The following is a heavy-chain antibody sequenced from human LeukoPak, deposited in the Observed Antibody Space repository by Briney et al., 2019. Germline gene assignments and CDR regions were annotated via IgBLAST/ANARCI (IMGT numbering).Heavy chain of an antibody. D-gene: IGHD6-25*01. V-gene: IGHV4-30-4*01. Sequence: SETLSLTCTVSGASVRSSYYYWSWIRQPPGKGLEWIGYIYYSGTTSYNPSLKSRVTISIDTSKNQFSLKLSSVTAADTAVYFCASGSTLIGYGMDVWGQGTTVTVSS. CDR1: GASVRSSYYY. CDR2: IYYSGTT. CDR3: ASGSTLIGYGMDV. J-gene: IGHJ6*02.